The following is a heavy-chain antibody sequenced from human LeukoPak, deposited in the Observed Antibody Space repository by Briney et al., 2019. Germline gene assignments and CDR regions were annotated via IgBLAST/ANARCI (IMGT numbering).Heavy chain of an antibody. Sequence: SETLSLTCAVYGGSFGAYYWSWIRQPPGKGLEWIGEINHSGSTNYNPSLKSRVTILVDTSKNHFSLKLSSVTAADTAVYYCAGPGAGDLDYWGQGTLVTVSS. D-gene: IGHD3-10*01. J-gene: IGHJ4*02. CDR2: INHSGST. V-gene: IGHV4-34*01. CDR3: AGPGAGDLDY. CDR1: GGSFGAYY.